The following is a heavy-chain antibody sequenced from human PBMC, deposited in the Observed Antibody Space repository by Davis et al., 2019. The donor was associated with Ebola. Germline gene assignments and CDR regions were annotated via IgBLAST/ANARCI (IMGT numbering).Heavy chain of an antibody. J-gene: IGHJ4*02. CDR3: ARLKKDKVIGWWGPEDY. CDR2: IYPGDSDT. D-gene: IGHD2-21*02. CDR1: GYTFTYYW. V-gene: IGHV5-51*01. Sequence: GESLKISCKGSGYTFTYYWIGWVRQTPGKGLEWMGIIYPGDSDTRYSPSFQGQVTISADKSISTAYLQWNSLKASDTAMYYCARLKKDKVIGWWGPEDYWGQGTLVTVSS.